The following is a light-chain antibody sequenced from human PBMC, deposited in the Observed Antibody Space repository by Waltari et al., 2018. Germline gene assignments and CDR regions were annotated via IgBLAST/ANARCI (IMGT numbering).Light chain of an antibody. V-gene: IGKV1-5*03. Sequence: DILMTQSPSTLSASVGDRVTITCRASQHISSWLAWYQQSPGKAPKLLISKASTLEGGVPSRFSGGRSGTEFTLTITNLQPDDFATYYCQQYSDYPMYTFGQGTKLEI. CDR3: QQYSDYPMYT. CDR2: KAS. J-gene: IGKJ2*01. CDR1: QHISSW.